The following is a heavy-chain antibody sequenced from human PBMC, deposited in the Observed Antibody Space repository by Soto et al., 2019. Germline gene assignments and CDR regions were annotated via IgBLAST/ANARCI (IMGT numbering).Heavy chain of an antibody. CDR1: GFTFSSYW. J-gene: IGHJ4*02. V-gene: IGHV3-7*01. CDR3: ARYRGMVRSDY. Sequence: GGSLRLSCAASGFTFSSYWMSWVRRAPGKGLEWVANIKQDGSEKYYVDSVKGRFTISRDNAKNSLYLQMNSLRAEDTAVYYCARYRGMVRSDYWGQGTLVTVSS. CDR2: IKQDGSEK. D-gene: IGHD3-10*01.